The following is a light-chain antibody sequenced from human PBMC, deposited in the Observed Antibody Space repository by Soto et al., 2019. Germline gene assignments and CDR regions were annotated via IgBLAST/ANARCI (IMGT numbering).Light chain of an antibody. J-gene: IGKJ1*01. V-gene: IGKV1-5*03. CDR3: QQYNSYET. CDR1: QSIVTY. CDR2: KAS. Sequence: DTQMTQSPSTLSASLGDGVTITSQASQSIVTYLNWYLEKPGKAPKLLIYKASSLESGVPSRFSGSGSGAEFTLTISSLQPDDFATYYCQQYNSYETFGQGTKVDIK.